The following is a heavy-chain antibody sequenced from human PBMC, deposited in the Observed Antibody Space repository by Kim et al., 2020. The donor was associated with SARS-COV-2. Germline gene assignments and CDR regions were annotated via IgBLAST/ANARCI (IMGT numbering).Heavy chain of an antibody. D-gene: IGHD2-2*01. CDR3: ANGGSSSSWAHLY. Sequence: DTVKGRFPISRDNSKSTLYLQMNSLGSEDTAVYYCANGGSSSSWAHLYWGQGTLVTVSS. J-gene: IGHJ4*02. V-gene: IGHV3-33*06.